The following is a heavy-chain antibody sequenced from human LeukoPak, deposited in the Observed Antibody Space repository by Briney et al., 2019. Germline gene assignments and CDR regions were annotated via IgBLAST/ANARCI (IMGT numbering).Heavy chain of an antibody. V-gene: IGHV4-34*01. J-gene: IGHJ5*02. Sequence: SETLSLTYAVYGGSFSGYYWSWIRQPPGKGLEWIGEINHSGSTNYNPSLKSRVTISVDTSKNQFSLKLSSVTAADTAVYYCASLYCSSTSCSSSWFDPWGQGTLVTVSS. CDR2: INHSGST. CDR1: GGSFSGYY. CDR3: ASLYCSSTSCSSSWFDP. D-gene: IGHD2-2*01.